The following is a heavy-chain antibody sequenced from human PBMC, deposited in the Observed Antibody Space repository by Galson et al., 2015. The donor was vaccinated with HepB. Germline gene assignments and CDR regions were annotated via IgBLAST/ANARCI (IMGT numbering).Heavy chain of an antibody. CDR3: ARDLSRSGMYLV. D-gene: IGHD1-26*01. CDR1: GFSFSSYA. V-gene: IGHV3-30*04. CDR2: ISYDGSNK. J-gene: IGHJ4*02. Sequence: SLRLSCAASGFSFSSYAMHWVRQAPGKGLEWVAVISYDGSNKYYADSVKGRFTISRDNSKNTLYLQMNSLRAEDTAVYYCARDLSRSGMYLVWGQGTLVTVSS.